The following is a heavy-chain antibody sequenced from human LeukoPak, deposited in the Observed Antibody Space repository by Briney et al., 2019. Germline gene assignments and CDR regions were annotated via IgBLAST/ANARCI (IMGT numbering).Heavy chain of an antibody. D-gene: IGHD3-10*01. J-gene: IGHJ4*02. CDR2: IYYSGST. Sequence: SQTLSLTCTVSGGSISSGDYYWSWIRQPPGKGLEWIGYIYYSGSTYYNPSLKSRVTISVDTSKNQFSLKLSSVTAADTAVYYCAKEGFGELFGTAFDYWGQGALVTVSS. V-gene: IGHV4-30-4*01. CDR1: GGSISSGDYY. CDR3: AKEGFGELFGTAFDY.